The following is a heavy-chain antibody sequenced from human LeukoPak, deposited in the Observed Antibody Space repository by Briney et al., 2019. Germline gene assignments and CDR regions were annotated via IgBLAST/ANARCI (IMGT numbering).Heavy chain of an antibody. CDR1: GYTFTGYY. J-gene: IGHJ4*02. Sequence: ASVKVSCKASGYTFTGYYMHWVRQAPGQGLEWMGWINPNSGGTNYARKFQGRVTMTRDTSISTAYMELSRLRSDDTAVYYCARAYYDFWSGLRRGGSDYWGQGTLVTVSS. CDR3: ARAYYDFWSGLRRGGSDY. V-gene: IGHV1-2*02. CDR2: INPNSGGT. D-gene: IGHD3-3*01.